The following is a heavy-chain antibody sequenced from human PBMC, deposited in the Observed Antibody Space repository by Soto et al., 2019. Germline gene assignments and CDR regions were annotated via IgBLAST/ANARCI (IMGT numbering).Heavy chain of an antibody. D-gene: IGHD1-26*01. CDR1: GGSISSYY. Sequence: SETLSLTCTVSGGSISSYYWSWIRQPPGKGLEWIGYIYYSGSTNYNPSLKSRVTISVDTSKNQFSLKLSSVTAADTAMYYCARHSGGSYYFDYWGQGTLVTVSS. CDR2: IYYSGST. V-gene: IGHV4-59*08. J-gene: IGHJ4*02. CDR3: ARHSGGSYYFDY.